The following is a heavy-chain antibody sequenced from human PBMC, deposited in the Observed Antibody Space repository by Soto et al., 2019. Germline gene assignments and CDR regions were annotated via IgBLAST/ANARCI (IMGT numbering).Heavy chain of an antibody. J-gene: IGHJ4*02. CDR1: GGSISSYY. V-gene: IGHV4-59*01. CDR3: ATGTYGDYDY. CDR2: IYYSGST. D-gene: IGHD4-17*01. Sequence: TSETLSLTCTVSGGSISSYYWSWIRQPPGKGLEWIGYIYYSGSTNYNPSLKSRVTISVDTSKDQFSLKLSSVTAADTAVYYCATGTYGDYDYWGQGTLVTVSS.